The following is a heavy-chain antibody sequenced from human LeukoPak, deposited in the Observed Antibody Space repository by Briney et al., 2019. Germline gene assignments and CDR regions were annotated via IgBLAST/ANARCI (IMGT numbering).Heavy chain of an antibody. D-gene: IGHD4-11*01. CDR2: ISYDGSNK. Sequence: GGSLRLSCAASGLTFSSYAMHWVRQAPGKGLEWVAVISYDGSNKYYADSVKGRFTISRDNSKNTLYQQMNSLRAEDTAVYYCARHYSNYGWFDPWGQGTLVTVSS. CDR1: GLTFSSYA. J-gene: IGHJ5*02. CDR3: ARHYSNYGWFDP. V-gene: IGHV3-30-3*01.